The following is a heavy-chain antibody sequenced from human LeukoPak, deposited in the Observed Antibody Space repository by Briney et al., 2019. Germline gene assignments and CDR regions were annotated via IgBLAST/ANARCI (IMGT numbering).Heavy chain of an antibody. CDR3: ARDAVDTANAV. CDR2: INSDGSIT. Sequence: PGGSLRLSCAASGFTFTTYWMHWVRHAPGKGLVWVSHINSDGSITSYADSVKGRSTISRDNAKNTLYLQMNSLRAEDTAVYYCARDAVDTANAVWGQGTTVTVSS. CDR1: GFTFTTYW. J-gene: IGHJ6*02. V-gene: IGHV3-74*01. D-gene: IGHD5-18*01.